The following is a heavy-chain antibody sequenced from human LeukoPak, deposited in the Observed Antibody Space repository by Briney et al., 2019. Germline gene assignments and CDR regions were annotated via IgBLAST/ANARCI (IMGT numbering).Heavy chain of an antibody. CDR1: GGSIIGYY. Sequence: PSETLSLTCAVSGGSIIGYYWSWIRQPAGKGLEWMGRISGSGSTDYDPSLKSRVTMSVDTSKNQFSLKLNSVTAADTAVYYCAREGRSSTPGYWGQGTLVTVSS. J-gene: IGHJ4*02. V-gene: IGHV4-4*07. CDR3: AREGRSSTPGY. CDR2: ISGSGST. D-gene: IGHD2-15*01.